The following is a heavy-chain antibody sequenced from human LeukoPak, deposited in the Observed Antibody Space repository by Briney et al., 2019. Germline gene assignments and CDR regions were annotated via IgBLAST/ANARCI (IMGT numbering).Heavy chain of an antibody. Sequence: GGSLRLSCAASGFTFSSYWMSWVRQAPGKGLEWVANIKQDGSEKYYVDSVKGRFTISRDDYSNELFLQMNSLRVEDTAVYYCARDHDSSGYDAFDLWGQGTMVTVSS. J-gene: IGHJ3*01. D-gene: IGHD3-22*01. CDR3: ARDHDSSGYDAFDL. CDR2: IKQDGSEK. CDR1: GFTFSSYW. V-gene: IGHV3-7*03.